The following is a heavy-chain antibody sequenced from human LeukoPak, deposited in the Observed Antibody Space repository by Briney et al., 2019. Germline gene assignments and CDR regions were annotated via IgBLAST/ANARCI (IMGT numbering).Heavy chain of an antibody. V-gene: IGHV1-18*04. CDR2: ISAYNGNT. J-gene: IGHJ6*03. Sequence: GASVKVSCKASGYTFTGYYMHWVRQAPGQGLEWMGWISAYNGNTNYAQKLQGRVTMTTDTSTSTAYMELRSLRSDDTAVYYCARAGGYDYYYYYYYMDVWGKGTTVTISS. CDR3: ARAGGYDYYYYYYYMDV. CDR1: GYTFTGYY. D-gene: IGHD5-12*01.